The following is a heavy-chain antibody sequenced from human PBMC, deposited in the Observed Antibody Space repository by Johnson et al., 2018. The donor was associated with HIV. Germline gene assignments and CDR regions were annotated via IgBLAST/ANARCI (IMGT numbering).Heavy chain of an antibody. CDR3: AKDQGKAVAAPDAFDL. CDR2: ISGSGGST. CDR1: GFTFSSYA. V-gene: IGHV3-23*04. Sequence: VQLVESGGGLVQPGGSLRLSCAASGFTFSSYAMSWVRQAPGKGLEWVSAISGSGGSTYYADSVKGRFTISRDNSKNTLYLQMNSLRAEDTAVYYCAKDQGKAVAAPDAFDLWGQGTLVTVSS. D-gene: IGHD6-19*01. J-gene: IGHJ3*01.